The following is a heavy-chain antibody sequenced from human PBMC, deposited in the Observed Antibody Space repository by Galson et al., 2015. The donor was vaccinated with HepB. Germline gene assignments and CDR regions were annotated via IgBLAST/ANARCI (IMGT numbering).Heavy chain of an antibody. V-gene: IGHV3-66*01. CDR3: ARAGRSIVTAARAFDY. CDR2: IYSDGST. J-gene: IGHJ4*02. D-gene: IGHD6-6*01. CDR1: GFTVSSNY. Sequence: SLRLSCAASGFTVSSNYMSWVRQAPGKGLEWVSVIYSDGSTYYADSVKGRFTISRDDSKNTLYLQMNSLRAEDTAVYDCARAGRSIVTAARAFDYWGQGTLVTVSS.